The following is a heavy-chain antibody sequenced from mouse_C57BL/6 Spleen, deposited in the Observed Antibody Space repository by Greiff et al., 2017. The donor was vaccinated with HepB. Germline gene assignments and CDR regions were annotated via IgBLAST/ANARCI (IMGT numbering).Heavy chain of an antibody. CDR3: ARDLGQVRGDYYFDY. J-gene: IGHJ2*01. Sequence: QVQLKQPGAELVKPGASVKLSCKASGYTFTSYWMHWVKQRPGRGLEWIGRSDPNSGGTKYNEKFKSKATLTVAKPSSTAYMQLSSLTSEGSAVYYCARDLGQVRGDYYFDYWGQGTTLTVSS. V-gene: IGHV1-72*01. CDR2: SDPNSGGT. D-gene: IGHD3-2*02. CDR1: GYTFTSYW.